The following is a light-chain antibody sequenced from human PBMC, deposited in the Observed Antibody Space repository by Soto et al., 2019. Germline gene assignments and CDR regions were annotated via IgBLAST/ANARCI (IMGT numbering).Light chain of an antibody. J-gene: IGKJ5*01. CDR1: QSVTTR. Sequence: EIVLTQSPDTLSLSPGGRATLSCRASQSVTTRLAWYQQKPGQPPRLLISGASVRASGVPVRISGSGSGTDFTLTISRLEPDDFALYYCQQYGGSPITFGLGTRLEVK. CDR2: GAS. V-gene: IGKV3-20*01. CDR3: QQYGGSPIT.